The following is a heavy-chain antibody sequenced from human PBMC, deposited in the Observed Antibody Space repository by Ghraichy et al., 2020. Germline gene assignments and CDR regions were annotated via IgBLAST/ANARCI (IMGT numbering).Heavy chain of an antibody. D-gene: IGHD1-26*01. CDR1: GGSITTHNW. CDR3: ARHGTYYFDY. V-gene: IGHV4-4*02. J-gene: IGHJ4*02. Sequence: SETLSLPCAVSGGSITTHNWWSWVRQPPGKGLEWIGEIYHSGSTNYNPSLTSRVTISVDKSKNQLSLKLSSVTAAATAVYYCARHGTYYFDYWGQGALVTVSS. CDR2: IYHSGST.